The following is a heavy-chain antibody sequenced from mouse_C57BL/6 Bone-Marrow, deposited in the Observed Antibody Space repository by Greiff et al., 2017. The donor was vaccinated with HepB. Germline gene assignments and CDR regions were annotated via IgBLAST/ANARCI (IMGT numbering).Heavy chain of an antibody. V-gene: IGHV1-5*01. J-gene: IGHJ4*01. CDR2: IYPGNSDT. CDR3: TRRILRSRDAMDY. Sequence: EVQLQQSGTVLARPGASVKMSCKTSGYTFTSYWMHWVKQRPGQGLEWIGAIYPGNSDTSYNQKFKGKAKLTAVTSASTAYMELSSLTNEDSAVYYCTRRILRSRDAMDYWGQGTSVTVSS. CDR1: GYTFTSYW. D-gene: IGHD1-1*01.